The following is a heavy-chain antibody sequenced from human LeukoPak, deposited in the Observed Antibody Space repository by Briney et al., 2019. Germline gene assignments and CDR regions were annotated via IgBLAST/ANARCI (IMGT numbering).Heavy chain of an antibody. J-gene: IGHJ6*02. Sequence: SQTLSLTCTVSGGSISSGGYYWSWIRQHPGKGLERIGYIYYSGSTYYNPSLKSRVTISVDTSKNQFSLKLSSVTAADTAVYYCARAPGGNYYYYGMDVWGQGTTVTVSS. CDR2: IYYSGST. CDR3: ARAPGGNYYYYGMDV. CDR1: GGSISSGGYY. D-gene: IGHD7-27*01. V-gene: IGHV4-31*03.